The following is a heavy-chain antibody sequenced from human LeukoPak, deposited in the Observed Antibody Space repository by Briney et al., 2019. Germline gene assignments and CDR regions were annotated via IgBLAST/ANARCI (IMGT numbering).Heavy chain of an antibody. CDR3: AREGSYYEFDY. Sequence: GGSLRLSRAASGFTVSSNCMSWVRQAPGKGLEWVSAVYSGGDTYYADSVKGRFTISRDNSKNTVYLQMNSLRAEDTAVYYCAREGSYYEFDYWGQGTLVTVSS. V-gene: IGHV3-53*01. D-gene: IGHD1-26*01. CDR2: VYSGGDT. J-gene: IGHJ4*02. CDR1: GFTVSSNC.